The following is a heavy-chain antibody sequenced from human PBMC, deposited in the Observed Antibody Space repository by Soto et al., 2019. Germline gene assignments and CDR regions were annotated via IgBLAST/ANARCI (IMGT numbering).Heavy chain of an antibody. J-gene: IGHJ5*02. V-gene: IGHV3-21*01. CDR2: ISSSSSYI. D-gene: IGHD5-12*01. CDR3: ARERGGSRGYQGWFYH. CDR1: GFTFSSYS. Sequence: HLVESGGGLVKPGGSLRLSCAASGFTFSSYSMNWVRQAPGKGLEWVSSISSSSSYIYYADSVKGRFTISRDNAKNALFLQINSLRVEDTAVYYCARERGGSRGYQGWFYHGGQGTLVTVSS.